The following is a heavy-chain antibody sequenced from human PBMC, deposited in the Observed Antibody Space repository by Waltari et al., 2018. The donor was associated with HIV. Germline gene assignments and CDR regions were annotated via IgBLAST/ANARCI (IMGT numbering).Heavy chain of an antibody. J-gene: IGHJ4*02. V-gene: IGHV3-23*01. D-gene: IGHD3-16*01. CDR2: ITSRGRET. CDR3: AKTKFGELLYYLDS. CDR1: GFTLRSYV. Sequence: EEQLLESGGDLVRPGGSLTLSCAASGFTLRSYVVNWVRQAPGKGLEWVSGITSRGRETHYADSVRGRVTNSRDNSKNTVQLQMNSLTVEDTAVYFCAKTKFGELLYYLDSWGRGTTVIVTA.